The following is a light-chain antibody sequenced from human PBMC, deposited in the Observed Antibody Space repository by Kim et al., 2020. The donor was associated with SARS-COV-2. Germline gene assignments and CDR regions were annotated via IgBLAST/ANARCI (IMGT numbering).Light chain of an antibody. J-gene: IGKJ1*01. V-gene: IGKV3-20*01. CDR1: RSVSSNF. CDR3: QQFGGSPPWT. CDR2: NAW. Sequence: PGEKATLSCMAGRSVSSNFFAWYRQKPGQAPTLLIYNAWHRASGIPDRFSGSESGTDFTLTISRLEPEDFAVYYCQQFGGSPPWTFGQGAKVDIK.